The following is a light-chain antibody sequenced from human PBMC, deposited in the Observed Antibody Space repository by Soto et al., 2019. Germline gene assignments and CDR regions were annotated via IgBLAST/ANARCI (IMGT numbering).Light chain of an antibody. V-gene: IGLV2-14*01. CDR1: SSDVGGYNY. Sequence: QSALTQPASVSGSPGQSITISCTGNSSDVGGYNYVSWYQQHPGKAPKLMIYDVSNRPSGVSNRFSGSKSGNTASLTISGLQAEDEADYYCSSYTSSSTLVFGGGTK. J-gene: IGLJ2*01. CDR3: SSYTSSSTLV. CDR2: DVS.